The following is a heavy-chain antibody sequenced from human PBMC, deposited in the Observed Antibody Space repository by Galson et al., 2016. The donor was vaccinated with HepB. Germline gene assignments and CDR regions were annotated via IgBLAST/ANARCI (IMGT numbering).Heavy chain of an antibody. D-gene: IGHD3-9*01. J-gene: IGHJ3*02. CDR1: GYTFTNYA. CDR3: ARVRLRYFDWLSQFDSNVFEI. Sequence: SVKVSCKASGYTFTNYAMNWVRQAPGQGLEWLGWINTNTENPTYAQGFTGRFVFSLDTSVSTAYLQISSLGADDTAIYYCARVRLRYFDWLSQFDSNVFEIGGQGTMVTVSS. CDR2: INTNTENP. V-gene: IGHV7-4-1*02.